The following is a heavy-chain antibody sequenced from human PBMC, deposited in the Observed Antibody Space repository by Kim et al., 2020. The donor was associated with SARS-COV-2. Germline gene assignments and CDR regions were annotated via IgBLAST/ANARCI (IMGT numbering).Heavy chain of an antibody. D-gene: IGHD5-18*01. V-gene: IGHV3-48*03. CDR2: ISSSGSTI. Sequence: GGSLRLSCAASGFTFSSYEMNWVRQAPGKGLEWVSYISSSGSTIYYADSVKGRFTISRDNAKNSLYLQMNSLRAEDTAVYYCARPPRYSYGLEYFQHWGQGTLVTVSS. CDR1: GFTFSSYE. CDR3: ARPPRYSYGLEYFQH. J-gene: IGHJ1*01.